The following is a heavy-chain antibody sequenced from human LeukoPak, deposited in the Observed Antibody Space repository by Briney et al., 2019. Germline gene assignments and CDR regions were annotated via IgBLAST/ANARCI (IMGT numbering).Heavy chain of an antibody. D-gene: IGHD2-15*01. CDR2: ISGSGGST. V-gene: IGHV3-23*01. CDR1: GFTFSSYA. J-gene: IGHJ4*02. Sequence: GGSLRLSCAASGFTFSSYAMSWVRQAPGKGLEWVSAISGSGGSTYYADSVKGRFTISRVNSKNTLYLQMNSLRAEDTAVYYCAKSRDCSGGSCYHPDYWGQGTLVTVSS. CDR3: AKSRDCSGGSCYHPDY.